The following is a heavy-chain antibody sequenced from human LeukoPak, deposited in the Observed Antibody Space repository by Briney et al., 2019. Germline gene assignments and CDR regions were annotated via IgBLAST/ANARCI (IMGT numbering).Heavy chain of an antibody. CDR3: ARDRVVRGVIKYWFDP. Sequence: ASVKVSCKASGYTFTSYYMHWVRQAPGQGLEWMGLINPSGGSTSYAQKFQGRVTMTRDTSTSTVYMELSSLRSEDTAVYYCARDRVVRGVIKYWFDPWGQGTLVTVSS. J-gene: IGHJ5*02. CDR2: INPSGGST. D-gene: IGHD3-10*01. V-gene: IGHV1-46*01. CDR1: GYTFTSYY.